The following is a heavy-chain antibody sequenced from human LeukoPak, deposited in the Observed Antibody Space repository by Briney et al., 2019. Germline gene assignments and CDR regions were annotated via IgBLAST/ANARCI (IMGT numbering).Heavy chain of an antibody. CDR1: GGPISSGGYY. V-gene: IGHV4-31*03. J-gene: IGHJ4*02. D-gene: IGHD6-6*01. CDR2: IYYSGST. CDR3: ARHNHPRPIDY. Sequence: SETLSLTCTVSGGPISSGGYYWSRIRQHPGKGLEWIGYIYYSGSTYYNPSLKSRVTISVDTSKNQFSLKLSSVTAADTAVYYCARHNHPRPIDYWGQGTLVTVSS.